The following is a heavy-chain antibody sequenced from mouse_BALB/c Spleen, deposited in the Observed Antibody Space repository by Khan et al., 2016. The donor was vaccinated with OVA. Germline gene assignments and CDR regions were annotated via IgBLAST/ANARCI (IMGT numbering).Heavy chain of an antibody. V-gene: IGHV5-6-3*01. CDR2: INSNGGST. J-gene: IGHJ2*01. CDR1: GFTFSSYG. CDR3: ARMARTIN. Sequence: EVMLVESGGGLVQPGGSLKLSCAASGFTFSSYGMSWVRQTPDKRLELVATINSNGGSTYYPDSVKGRFTISRDNAKNTLYLQMSSRKSEDTAMYYCARMARTINWGQGTTLTVSS.